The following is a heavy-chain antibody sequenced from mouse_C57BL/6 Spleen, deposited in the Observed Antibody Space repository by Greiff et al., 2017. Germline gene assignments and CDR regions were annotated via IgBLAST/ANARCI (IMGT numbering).Heavy chain of an antibody. V-gene: IGHV1-26*01. J-gene: IGHJ3*01. CDR3: ARGEYYGSYVDLAWFAY. Sequence: EVKLQQSGPELVQPGASVKISCKASGYTFTDYYMNWVKQSHGKSLEWIGDLNPNNGGTSYNQKFKGKGTLTVDKSTSTAYMELRSLTSEDSAVYYCARGEYYGSYVDLAWFAYWGQGTLVTVSA. CDR2: LNPNNGGT. D-gene: IGHD2-1*01. CDR1: GYTFTDYY.